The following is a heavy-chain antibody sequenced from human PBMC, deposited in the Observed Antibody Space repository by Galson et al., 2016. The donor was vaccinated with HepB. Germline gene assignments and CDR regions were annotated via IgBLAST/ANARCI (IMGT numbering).Heavy chain of an antibody. Sequence: TLSLTCTVSGGSISSTDWWSWVRQSPGKGLEWIGEVYHSGTTNYNPSVGSRVTISIDKSKNEFYLNLRSVTAADTAVYYCARDCTGGTCKSGDYDTFDIWGQGTVVTVSS. V-gene: IGHV4-4*02. CDR3: ARDCTGGTCKSGDYDTFDI. CDR2: VYHSGTT. CDR1: GGSISSTDW. D-gene: IGHD2-8*02. J-gene: IGHJ3*02.